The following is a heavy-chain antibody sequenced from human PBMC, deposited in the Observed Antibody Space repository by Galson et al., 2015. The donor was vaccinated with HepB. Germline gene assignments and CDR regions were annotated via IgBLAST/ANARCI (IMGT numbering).Heavy chain of an antibody. D-gene: IGHD3-10*01. J-gene: IGHJ4*02. V-gene: IGHV1-24*01. CDR2: FDPEDGEI. CDR1: GYTLTELS. CDR3: ATVRAYYGSGSSHHYYFDY. Sequence: SVKVSCKVSGYTLTELSMHWVRQAPGKGLGWMGGFDPEDGEIIYAQKFQGRVTMTEDTSTDPAYMELSRLRSEDTAVYYCATVRAYYGSGSSHHYYFDYWVQGTLVTVSS.